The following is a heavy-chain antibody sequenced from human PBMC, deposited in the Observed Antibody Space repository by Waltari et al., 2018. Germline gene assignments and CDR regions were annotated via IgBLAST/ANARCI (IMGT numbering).Heavy chain of an antibody. CDR1: GGSISSSSYY. V-gene: IGHV4-39*01. CDR3: ARLSPMVATH. Sequence: QLQLQESGPGLVKPSETLSLTCTVSGGSISSSSYYWGWIRQPPGKGLEWIGSIYYSGSTYYTPSLKSRVTISVDTSKNQFSLKLSSVTAADTAVYYCARLSPMVATHWGQGTLVTVSS. CDR2: IYYSGST. J-gene: IGHJ4*02. D-gene: IGHD5-12*01.